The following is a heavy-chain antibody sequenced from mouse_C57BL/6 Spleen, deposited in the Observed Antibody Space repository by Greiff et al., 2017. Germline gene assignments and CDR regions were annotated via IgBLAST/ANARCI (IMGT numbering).Heavy chain of an antibody. CDR3: RRGCTVVDNFDY. CDR2: YPESGNIN. Sequence: VQLQESGPELVKPGASVKMSCKPSGSPFPAYSMHWVKRMPGKGLEWFGEIYPESGNINYNEKFKGKPTLTSDTSSSTAYMQLSSLTSEDSAVYFCARRGCTVVDNFDYWGQGTTLTVSS. J-gene: IGHJ2*01. CDR1: SPFPAYSM. V-gene: IGHV1-83*01. D-gene: IGHD1-1*01.